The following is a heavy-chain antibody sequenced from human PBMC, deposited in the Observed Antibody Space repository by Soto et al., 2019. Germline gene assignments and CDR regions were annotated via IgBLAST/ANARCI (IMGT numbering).Heavy chain of an antibody. Sequence: ASVKVSCKASGYTFTSYAMHWVRQAPGQRLEWMGWINAGNGNTKYSQKFQGRVTITRDTSASTAYMELSSLRSEDTAVYYCARDAVRIAVPGILGYWGQGTLVTVSS. D-gene: IGHD6-19*01. V-gene: IGHV1-3*01. CDR3: ARDAVRIAVPGILGY. CDR2: INAGNGNT. CDR1: GYTFTSYA. J-gene: IGHJ4*02.